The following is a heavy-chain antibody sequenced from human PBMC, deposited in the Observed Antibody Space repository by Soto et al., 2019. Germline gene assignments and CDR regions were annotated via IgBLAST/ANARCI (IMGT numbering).Heavy chain of an antibody. CDR2: ISYDGGSK. J-gene: IGHJ4*02. D-gene: IGHD3-22*01. Sequence: QVQLVESGGGVVQPGKSLRLSCAASGFTFSTYGIHWVRQAPGKGLEWVAIISYDGGSKYYGDSVKGRFINSRDNSHNTVTLQMNSLRADDTAVYFCAKEQLAMTVVVADYFDSWGQGTLVTVSS. CDR1: GFTFSTYG. CDR3: AKEQLAMTVVVADYFDS. V-gene: IGHV3-30*18.